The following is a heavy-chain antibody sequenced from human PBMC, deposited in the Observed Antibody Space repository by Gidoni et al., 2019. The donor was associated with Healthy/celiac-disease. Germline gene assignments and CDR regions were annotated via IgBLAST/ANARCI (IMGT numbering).Heavy chain of an antibody. D-gene: IGHD3-22*01. Sequence: QLQLQESGPGLVKPSETLSLTCTVSGGSISSSSYYWGWIRQPPGKGLEWIGSIYYSGSTYYNPSLKSRVTISVDTSKNQFSLKLSSGTAADTAVYYCARDEAYYYDSSGYEGDYWGQGTLVTVSS. CDR2: IYYSGST. J-gene: IGHJ4*02. CDR3: ARDEAYYYDSSGYEGDY. CDR1: GGSISSSSYY. V-gene: IGHV4-39*07.